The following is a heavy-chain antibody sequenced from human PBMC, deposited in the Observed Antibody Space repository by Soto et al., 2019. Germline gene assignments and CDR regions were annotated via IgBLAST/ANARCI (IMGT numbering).Heavy chain of an antibody. Sequence: EVQVLESGGGLVQPGGSLRLSCAASGFTFSSYAMSWVRQAPGKGLEWVSAISGRTGSTSYADSVKGRFTISRDNSRNTLYLQMTSLRAEDTAVYYCGVQYDYWGQGTLVTVSS. J-gene: IGHJ4*02. CDR2: ISGRTGST. CDR1: GFTFSSYA. V-gene: IGHV3-23*01. CDR3: GVQYDY. D-gene: IGHD1-1*01.